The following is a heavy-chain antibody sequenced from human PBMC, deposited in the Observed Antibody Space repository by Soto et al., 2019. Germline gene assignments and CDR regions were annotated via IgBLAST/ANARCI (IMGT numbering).Heavy chain of an antibody. V-gene: IGHV1-18*01. D-gene: IGHD2-15*01. CDR3: ARDLYNVRSVVAPSNMDF. Sequence: ASVKVSCKASGYTFTSYGISWVRQAPGQGLEWMGWISAYNGNTNYAQKLQGRVTMTTDTSTSTAYMELRSLRSDDTAVYYCARDLYNVRSVVAPSNMDFWGQGTTVTVSS. CDR1: GYTFTSYG. CDR2: ISAYNGNT. J-gene: IGHJ6*02.